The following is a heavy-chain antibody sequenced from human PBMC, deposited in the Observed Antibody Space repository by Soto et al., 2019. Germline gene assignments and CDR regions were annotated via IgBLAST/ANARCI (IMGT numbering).Heavy chain of an antibody. J-gene: IGHJ5*02. CDR2: IYYSGST. V-gene: IGHV4-31*03. CDR1: GGSISSGGYY. Sequence: PSETLSLTCTVSGGSISSGGYYWSWIRQHPGKGLEWIGYIYYSGSTYHNPSLKSRVTISVDTSKNQFSLKLSSVTAADTAVYYCASRRAVRGVIITSWFDPWGQGTLVTVSS. D-gene: IGHD3-10*01. CDR3: ASRRAVRGVIITSWFDP.